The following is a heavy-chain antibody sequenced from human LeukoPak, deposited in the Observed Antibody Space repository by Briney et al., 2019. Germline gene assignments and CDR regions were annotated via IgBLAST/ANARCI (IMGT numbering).Heavy chain of an antibody. CDR2: ISWNSGSI. J-gene: IGHJ5*02. CDR3: AKGTSIAAGSNWYNWFDP. CDR1: GFTFDDYA. V-gene: IGHV3-9*01. Sequence: GGSLRLSCAASGFTFDDYAMHWIRQAPGKGLXXXXGISWNSGSIGYADSVKGRFTISRDNAKNSLYLQMNSLRAEDTALYYCAKGTSIAAGSNWYNWFDPWGQGTLVTVSS. D-gene: IGHD6-6*01.